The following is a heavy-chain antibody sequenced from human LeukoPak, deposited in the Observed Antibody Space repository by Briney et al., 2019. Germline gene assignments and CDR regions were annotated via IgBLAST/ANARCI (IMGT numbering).Heavy chain of an antibody. J-gene: IGHJ4*02. Sequence: ASVKVSCKASGGTFSSYAISWVRQAPGQGLEWMGGIIPIFGTANYAQKFQGRVTITADESTSTAYMELSSLRSDDTAVYYCARPLPYQLLPFDYWGQGTLVTVSS. CDR3: ARPLPYQLLPFDY. CDR2: IIPIFGTA. D-gene: IGHD2-2*01. V-gene: IGHV1-69*13. CDR1: GGTFSSYA.